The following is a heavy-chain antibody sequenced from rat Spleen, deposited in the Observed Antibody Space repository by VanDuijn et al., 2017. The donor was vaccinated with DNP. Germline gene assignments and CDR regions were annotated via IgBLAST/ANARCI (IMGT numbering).Heavy chain of an antibody. Sequence: EVQLVESGGGLVQPGRSMKLSCAASGFTFSNYDMAWVRQAPKKGLEWVATISYDGSSTYYRDSVKGRFTISRDNAKSTLYLQRDSLRSEDTATYYCTRLRAPWGYFDYWGQGVMVTVSS. CDR3: TRLRAPWGYFDY. V-gene: IGHV5-7*01. CDR1: GFTFSNYD. CDR2: ISYDGSST. J-gene: IGHJ2*01. D-gene: IGHD3-1*01.